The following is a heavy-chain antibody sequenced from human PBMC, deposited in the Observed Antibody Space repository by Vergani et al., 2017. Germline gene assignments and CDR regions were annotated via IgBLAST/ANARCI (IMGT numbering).Heavy chain of an antibody. CDR1: GGSFSGYY. V-gene: IGHV4-34*01. D-gene: IGHD3-16*02. Sequence: QVQLQQWGAGLLKPSETLSLTCAVYGGSFSGYYWSWIRQPPGKGLEGIGEINHSGSTNYNPSLKSRVTISVDTSKNKFSLKLSSVTAADTAVYYCARGPLWGSYRRSDYWGQGTLVTVSS. CDR3: ARGPLWGSYRRSDY. J-gene: IGHJ4*02. CDR2: INHSGST.